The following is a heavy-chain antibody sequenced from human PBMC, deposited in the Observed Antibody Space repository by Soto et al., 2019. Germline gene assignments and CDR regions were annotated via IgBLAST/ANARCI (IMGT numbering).Heavy chain of an antibody. CDR1: GFTFSSYG. J-gene: IGHJ4*02. Sequence: QVQLVESGGGVVQPGRSLRLSCAASGFTFSSYGMHWVRQAPGKGLEWVAVISYDGSNKYYADSVKGRFTISRDNSKHTLYLQMNSLRAEDTAVYYCAKGDYSTGLQGNYWGQGTLVTVSS. D-gene: IGHD4-4*01. CDR2: ISYDGSNK. CDR3: AKGDYSTGLQGNY. V-gene: IGHV3-30*18.